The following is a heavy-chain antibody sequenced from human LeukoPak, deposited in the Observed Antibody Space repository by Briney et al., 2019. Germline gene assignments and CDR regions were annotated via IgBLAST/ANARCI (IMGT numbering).Heavy chain of an antibody. CDR2: LSYDETNE. CDR1: GFTFSSYG. Sequence: GGSLRLSCAASGFTFSSYGMHWVRQAPGKGLEWVAVLSYDETNEYYADSVKGRLTVSRDNSKNTLYLQMNSLRAEDTAVYYCAREYFNGWADYWGQGTLVTVSS. V-gene: IGHV3-30*06. D-gene: IGHD6-19*01. CDR3: AREYFNGWADY. J-gene: IGHJ4*02.